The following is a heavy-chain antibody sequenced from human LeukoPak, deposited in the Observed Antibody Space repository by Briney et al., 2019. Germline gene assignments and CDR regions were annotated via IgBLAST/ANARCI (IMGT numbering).Heavy chain of an antibody. CDR3: AKDTKVSVIFDSFNI. Sequence: GGSLRLSCATSGFTFSSSVMHWVRQAPGKGLEWVAVISYDEFYADSVKGRFYISRDNSKNTLYLQMNSLRPEDTAVYYCAKDTKVSVIFDSFNIWGQGTMVTVSS. CDR1: GFTFSSSV. CDR2: ISYDE. D-gene: IGHD5/OR15-5a*01. V-gene: IGHV3-30*18. J-gene: IGHJ3*02.